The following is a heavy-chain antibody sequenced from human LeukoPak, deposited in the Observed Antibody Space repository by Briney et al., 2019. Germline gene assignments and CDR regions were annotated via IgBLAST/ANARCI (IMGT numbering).Heavy chain of an antibody. Sequence: SETLSLTCTVSGGSISSYYWSWIRQPPGKGLEWIGYIYYSGSTNYNPSLSGRVTMSLDKSSNHLSLHLTSVTAADTATYFCSRESGPFCPFGYWGQGTLVIVSS. CDR2: IYYSGST. J-gene: IGHJ4*02. V-gene: IGHV4-59*12. CDR3: SRESGPFCPFGY. D-gene: IGHD1-26*01. CDR1: GGSISSYY.